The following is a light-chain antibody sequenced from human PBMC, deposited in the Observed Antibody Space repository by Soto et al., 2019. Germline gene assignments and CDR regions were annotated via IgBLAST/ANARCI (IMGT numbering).Light chain of an antibody. CDR1: QSISSD. J-gene: IGKJ1*01. Sequence: DIQMTQSPSSLSASVGDRVTITCRASQSISSDLNWYQQKPGKAPKLLIYAASSLKSGVPSRFSGSGSGTDFTLTISNLQPEDFATYYCQQSYSTLTWTFCQGTKVEIK. V-gene: IGKV1-39*01. CDR2: AAS. CDR3: QQSYSTLTWT.